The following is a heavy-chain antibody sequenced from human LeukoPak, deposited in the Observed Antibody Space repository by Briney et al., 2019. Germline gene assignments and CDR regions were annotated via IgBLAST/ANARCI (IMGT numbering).Heavy chain of an antibody. CDR1: GDSISSHY. J-gene: IGHJ4*02. CDR2: MHYNGAT. Sequence: SETLSLTCTVSGDSISSHYWTWIRQPPGKGLEWVGYMHYNGATNYNPSPKSRITTSLDTSKNQFSLKLNSVTAADTAVYYCARGGWSLDYWGQGTLVTVSS. CDR3: ARGGWSLDY. D-gene: IGHD6-19*01. V-gene: IGHV4-59*11.